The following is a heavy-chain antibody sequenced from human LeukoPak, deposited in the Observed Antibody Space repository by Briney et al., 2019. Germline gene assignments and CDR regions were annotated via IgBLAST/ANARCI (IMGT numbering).Heavy chain of an antibody. CDR2: IYTSGST. Sequence: SETLSLTCTVSGGSISSGSYYWSWIRQPAGKGLEWIGRIYTSGSTNYNPSLKSRVTISVDTSKNQFSLKLSSVTAADTAVYYCARDRPAYYYDSSGYPWGQGTLITVSS. V-gene: IGHV4-61*02. D-gene: IGHD3-22*01. CDR1: GGSISSGSYY. CDR3: ARDRPAYYYDSSGYP. J-gene: IGHJ5*02.